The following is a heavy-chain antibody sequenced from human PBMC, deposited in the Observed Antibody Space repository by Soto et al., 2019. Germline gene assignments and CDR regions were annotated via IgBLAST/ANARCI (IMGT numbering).Heavy chain of an antibody. D-gene: IGHD2-15*01. CDR2: ISYDGSNK. CDR1: GFTFSSYA. Sequence: QVQLVESGGGVVQPGRSLRLSCAASGFTFSSYAMHWVRQAPGKGLEWVAVISYDGSNKYYADSVKGRFTIARDNSKNRLYQKMNSLRAEETAVYYCARDFSWGVDYWGQGTLVTVSS. J-gene: IGHJ4*02. CDR3: ARDFSWGVDY. V-gene: IGHV3-30-3*01.